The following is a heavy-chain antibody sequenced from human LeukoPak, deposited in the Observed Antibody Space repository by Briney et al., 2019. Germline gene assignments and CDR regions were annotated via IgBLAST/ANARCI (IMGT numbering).Heavy chain of an antibody. CDR1: GFTFRNYS. J-gene: IGHJ4*02. V-gene: IGHV3-74*01. D-gene: IGHD3-10*01. CDR3: ARGARVLDY. Sequence: GGSLRLSCAASGFTFRNYSMNWVRQAPGKGLEWVSRINSDRSSTNYADSVKGRFTISRDNAKNTLYLQMNSLRAEDTAVYYCARGARVLDYWGQGTLVTVSS. CDR2: INSDRSST.